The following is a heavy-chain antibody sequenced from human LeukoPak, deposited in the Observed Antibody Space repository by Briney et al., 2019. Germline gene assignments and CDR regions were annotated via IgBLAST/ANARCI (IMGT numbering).Heavy chain of an antibody. CDR2: INGSGDRT. V-gene: IGHV3-23*01. CDR1: GFTLRSYA. J-gene: IGHJ4*02. CDR3: AKHYDDFTSYFDS. Sequence: GGSLRLSCAASGFTLRSYAMSWVRQAPGKGLEWVSCINGSGDRTYYADSVKGRFTISRDNSKNTLSLQMNSLRAEDTAVYYCAKHYDDFTSYFDSWGQGTVVTVSS. D-gene: IGHD4-17*01.